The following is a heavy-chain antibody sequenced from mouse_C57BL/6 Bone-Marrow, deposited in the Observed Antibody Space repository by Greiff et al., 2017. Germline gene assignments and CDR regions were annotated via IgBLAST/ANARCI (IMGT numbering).Heavy chain of an antibody. CDR2: ISGGGGNT. CDR1: GFTFSSYT. CDR3: ASYFYAMDY. V-gene: IGHV5-9*01. D-gene: IGHD1-1*01. Sequence: DVMLVESGGGLVKPGGSLKLSCAASGFTFSSYTMSWVRQTPEKRLEWVATISGGGGNTYYPDSVKGRFTISRDNAKNTLYLQMSSLRSEDTALYYCASYFYAMDYWGQGTSVTVSS. J-gene: IGHJ4*01.